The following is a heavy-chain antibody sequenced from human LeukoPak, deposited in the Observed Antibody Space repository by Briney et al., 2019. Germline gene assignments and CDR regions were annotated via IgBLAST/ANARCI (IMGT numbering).Heavy chain of an antibody. Sequence: SVKVSCKASGGTFSSYAISWVRQAPGQGLEWMGRIIPILGIANYAQKFQGRVTITADKSTSTAYMELSSLRSEDTAVYYCARTGERFSGIAARLGKYYFDYWGQGTLVTVSS. V-gene: IGHV1-69*04. CDR2: IIPILGIA. J-gene: IGHJ4*02. CDR3: ARTGERFSGIAARLGKYYFDY. D-gene: IGHD6-6*01. CDR1: GGTFSSYA.